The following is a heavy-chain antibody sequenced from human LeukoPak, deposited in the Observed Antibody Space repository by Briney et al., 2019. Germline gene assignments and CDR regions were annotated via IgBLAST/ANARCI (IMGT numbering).Heavy chain of an antibody. J-gene: IGHJ3*02. CDR1: GFTVSSNY. D-gene: IGHD3-10*01. V-gene: IGHV3-66*01. CDR3: ASPYYYGSGSYNLGAFDI. Sequence: GGSLRLSCAASGFTVSSNYMSWVRQAPGEGLEWVSVIYSGGSTYYADSVKGRFTISRDNSKNTLYLQMNSLRAEDTAVYYCASPYYYGSGSYNLGAFDIRGQGTMVTVSS. CDR2: IYSGGST.